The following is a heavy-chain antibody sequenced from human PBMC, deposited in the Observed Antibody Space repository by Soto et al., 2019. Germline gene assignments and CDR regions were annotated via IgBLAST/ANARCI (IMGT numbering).Heavy chain of an antibody. J-gene: IGHJ6*02. CDR2: INPNSGGT. CDR3: ARRGVLLWFGESRPNYYYYGMDV. V-gene: IGHV1-2*02. Sequence: QVQLVQSGAEVKKPGASVKVSCKASGYTFTGYYMHWVRQAPGQGLEWMGWINPNSGGTNYAQKLQGRVTMTRDTSISTAYMELSRLRSDDTAVYYCARRGVLLWFGESRPNYYYYGMDVWGQGTTVTVSS. CDR1: GYTFTGYY. D-gene: IGHD3-10*01.